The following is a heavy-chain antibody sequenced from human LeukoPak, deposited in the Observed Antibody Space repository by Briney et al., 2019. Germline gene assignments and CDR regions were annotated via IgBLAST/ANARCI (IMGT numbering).Heavy chain of an antibody. D-gene: IGHD2-15*01. Sequence: GGSLRLSCAASGFTFSSYAMSWVRQAPGKGLVWVSRINSDGSSTSYADSVKGRFTISRVNAENTLYLQMNSLRAEDTAVYYCARDRCSGGSCYANDYWGQGTLVTVSS. CDR3: ARDRCSGGSCYANDY. CDR2: INSDGSST. V-gene: IGHV3-74*01. CDR1: GFTFSSYA. J-gene: IGHJ4*02.